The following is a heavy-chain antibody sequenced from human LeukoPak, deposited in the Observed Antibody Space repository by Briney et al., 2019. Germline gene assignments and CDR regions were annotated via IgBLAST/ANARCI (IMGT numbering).Heavy chain of an antibody. CDR2: IYYSGST. CDR3: ARVYSGYDATFDY. D-gene: IGHD5-12*01. CDR1: GGSISSYY. V-gene: IGHV4-59*08. J-gene: IGHJ4*02. Sequence: KTSETLSLTCTVSGGSISSYYWSWIRQPPGKGLEWIGYIYYSGSTYYNPSLKSRVTISVDTSKNQFSLKLSSVTAADTAVYYCARVYSGYDATFDYWGQGTLVTVSS.